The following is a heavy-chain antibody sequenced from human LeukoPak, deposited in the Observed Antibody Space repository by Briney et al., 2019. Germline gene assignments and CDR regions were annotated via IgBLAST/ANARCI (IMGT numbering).Heavy chain of an antibody. D-gene: IGHD6-13*01. CDR2: INWNGGST. J-gene: IGHJ3*02. Sequence: GGSLRLSCAASGFTFDDYGMSWLRQAPGKGLEWVSGINWNGGSTGYADSVKRRFTISRDNAKNSLYLQMNSLRAEDTAVYYCARGLGSSWAVAAFDIWGQGTMVTVSS. CDR3: ARGLGSSWAVAAFDI. V-gene: IGHV3-20*04. CDR1: GFTFDDYG.